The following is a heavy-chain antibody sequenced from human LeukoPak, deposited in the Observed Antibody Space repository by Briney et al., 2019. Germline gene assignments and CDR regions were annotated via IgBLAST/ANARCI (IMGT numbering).Heavy chain of an antibody. J-gene: IGHJ4*02. V-gene: IGHV3-66*01. D-gene: IGHD3-10*01. CDR3: AREATFGELYRLPDY. CDR1: GFTVSSNY. Sequence: GGSLRLSCAASGFTVSSNYMNWVRQAPGKGLEWVSMIYPDGNTFYTNSVKGRFTISRDNSKNTLDLQMSSLRAEDTAVYYCAREATFGELYRLPDYWGQGTLVTVSS. CDR2: IYPDGNT.